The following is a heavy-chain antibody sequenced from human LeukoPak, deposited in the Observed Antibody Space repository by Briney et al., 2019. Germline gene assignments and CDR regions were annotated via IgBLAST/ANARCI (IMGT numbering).Heavy chain of an antibody. V-gene: IGHV3-15*01. CDR3: TTAYYYGSGSPDH. CDR1: GFTFNKAC. D-gene: IGHD3-10*01. Sequence: GGPHRLFCAASGFTFNKACMNWLREARGKALVCVSHFKSKTDGGTTTYAAPVKGRFTISRDDSKDTLYLQMNNLKTEDTAVYYCTTAYYYGSGSPDHWGQGTLVTVSS. J-gene: IGHJ4*02. CDR2: FKSKTDGGTT.